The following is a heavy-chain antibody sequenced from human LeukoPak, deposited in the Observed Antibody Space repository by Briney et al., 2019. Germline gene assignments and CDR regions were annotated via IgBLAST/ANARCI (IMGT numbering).Heavy chain of an antibody. CDR2: IYHSEST. CDR1: GGSISSYY. D-gene: IGHD1-26*01. CDR3: ARAGTEWEFDP. V-gene: IGHV4-38-2*02. Sequence: SETLSLTCTVSGGSISSYYWGWIRQPPGKGLEWIGNIYHSESTYYNPSLKSRVTISVDTSKNQFSLKLSSVTAADTAVYYCARAGTEWEFDPWGQGTLVTVSS. J-gene: IGHJ5*02.